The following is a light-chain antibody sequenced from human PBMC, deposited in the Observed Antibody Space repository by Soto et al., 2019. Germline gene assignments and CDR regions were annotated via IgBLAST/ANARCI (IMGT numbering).Light chain of an antibody. Sequence: EIVMTQSPATLSVSPGERATLSCRASQSVRSKLAWNQQKPGQPPRLLIYAASTRATGIPVRFSGSGSGTEFTLTISSLQSEDFAVYYCQQYNNWPWTFGQGTKVEIK. CDR3: QQYNNWPWT. J-gene: IGKJ1*01. CDR1: QSVRSK. V-gene: IGKV3-15*01. CDR2: AAS.